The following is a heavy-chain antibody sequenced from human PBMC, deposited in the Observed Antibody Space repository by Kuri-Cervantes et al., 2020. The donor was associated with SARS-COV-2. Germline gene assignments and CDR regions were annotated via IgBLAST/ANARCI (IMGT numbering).Heavy chain of an antibody. J-gene: IGHJ4*02. V-gene: IGHV4-34*01. CDR1: GGSFSGYY. CDR3: ASFRGY. D-gene: IGHD3-10*01. CDR2: INHSGGT. Sequence: SQTLPLTCAVYGGSFSGYYWSWIRQPPGKGLEWIGEINHSGGTNYNPSLKSRVTISVGTSKNQFSLKLSSVTAADTAVYYCASFRGYWGQGTLVTVSS.